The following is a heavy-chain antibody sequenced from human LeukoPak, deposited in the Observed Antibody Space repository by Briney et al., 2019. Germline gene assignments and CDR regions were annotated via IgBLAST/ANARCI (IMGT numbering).Heavy chain of an antibody. CDR2: ISAYNGNT. CDR3: ARVGEEQWLVNRGFDY. D-gene: IGHD6-19*01. CDR1: GGTFSSYA. Sequence: ASVKVSCKASGGTFSSYAISWVRQAPGQGLEWMGWISAYNGNTNYAQKLQGRVTMTTDTSTSTAYMELRSLRSDDTAVYYCARVGEEQWLVNRGFDYWGQGTLVTVSS. J-gene: IGHJ4*02. V-gene: IGHV1-18*01.